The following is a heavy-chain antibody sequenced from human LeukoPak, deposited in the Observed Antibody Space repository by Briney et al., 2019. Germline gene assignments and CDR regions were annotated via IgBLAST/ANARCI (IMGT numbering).Heavy chain of an antibody. D-gene: IGHD3-10*01. CDR2: IYPGDSDT. V-gene: IGHV5-51*01. Sequence: GESLKISCKGSGYSFTSYWIGWVRQMPGKGLEWMGIIYPGDSDTRYSPSFQGQVTISADKSISTAYLQWSSLKASDTAMYYCAREGYGSGSYYSGMDVWGQGTTVTVSS. CDR1: GYSFTSYW. J-gene: IGHJ6*02. CDR3: AREGYGSGSYYSGMDV.